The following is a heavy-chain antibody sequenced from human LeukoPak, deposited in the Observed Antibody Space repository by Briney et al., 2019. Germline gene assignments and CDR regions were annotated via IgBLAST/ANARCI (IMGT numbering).Heavy chain of an antibody. D-gene: IGHD3-22*01. CDR2: IYYSGTT. CDR3: ARKRYDDPYFFDY. V-gene: IGHV4-30-4*01. CDR1: GGSISSGDYY. Sequence: PSETLSLTCTVSGGSISSGDYYWSWFRQPPGKVLEWIGYIYYSGTTYYNPSLRSRVTISVDTSKNQFSLKLNSVTAADTAVYYCARKRYDDPYFFDYWGQGTPVTVSS. J-gene: IGHJ4*02.